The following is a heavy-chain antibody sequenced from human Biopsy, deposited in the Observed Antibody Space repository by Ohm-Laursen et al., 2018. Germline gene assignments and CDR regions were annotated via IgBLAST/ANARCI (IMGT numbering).Heavy chain of an antibody. CDR2: IYYSGIA. CDR3: ARGGFGLDGYNSP. Sequence: SDTLSLTRTVSGGPLNSYYWSWIRQPPGKGLEWIGYIYYSGIAANYNPSLKGRVTISVDTSKHQFSLRLTSATAADMAVYYCARGGFGLDGYNSPWGRGTLVIVSS. J-gene: IGHJ5*02. D-gene: IGHD5-24*01. V-gene: IGHV4-59*07. CDR1: GGPLNSYY.